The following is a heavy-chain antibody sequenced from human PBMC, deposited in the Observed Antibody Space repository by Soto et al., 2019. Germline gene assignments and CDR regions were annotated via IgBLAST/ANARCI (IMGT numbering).Heavy chain of an antibody. Sequence: QVQLVESGGGLVKPGGSLRLSCAASGFTFSDYYMNWIRQAPGKGLEWVSYISSSGSTIYYADSVKGRFTISRDNAKHSLYLQMNSLRAEDTAVYYCARGPYDYVWGSNPPHFDYWGQGTLVTVSS. J-gene: IGHJ4*02. CDR2: ISSSGSTI. D-gene: IGHD3-16*02. CDR1: GFTFSDYY. V-gene: IGHV3-11*01. CDR3: ARGPYDYVWGSNPPHFDY.